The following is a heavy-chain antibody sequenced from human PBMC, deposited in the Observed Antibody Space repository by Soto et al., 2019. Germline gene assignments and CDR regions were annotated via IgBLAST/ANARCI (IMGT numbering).Heavy chain of an antibody. CDR1: GGSFSGFY. CDR2: INHSGRT. V-gene: IGHV4-34*01. CDR3: ARGTVRNPMLRGVTPHKCFDP. J-gene: IGHJ5*01. Sequence: AETLSLTCDVYGGSFSGFYWSWIRQPPGKGLEWIGEINHSGRTNYNPSLKGRVTISVDTSKNQFSLKVISMTAADTAVYYCARGTVRNPMLRGVTPHKCFDPWGQGILVTVSP. D-gene: IGHD3-10*01.